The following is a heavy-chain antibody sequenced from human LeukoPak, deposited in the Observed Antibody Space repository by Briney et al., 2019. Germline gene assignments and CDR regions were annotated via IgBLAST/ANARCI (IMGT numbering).Heavy chain of an antibody. CDR2: IKTDGSNT. Sequence: PGGSVRLSCAASGFTFSSYWMHWVRQAPGKGLVWVSRIKTDGSNTNYADSVKGRFTISRDNAKNTLYLQMSSLRAEDTAVYYCARDFLHLGGWGQGTTVTVSS. V-gene: IGHV3-74*01. CDR1: GFTFSSYW. J-gene: IGHJ3*01. D-gene: IGHD3-16*01. CDR3: ARDFLHLGG.